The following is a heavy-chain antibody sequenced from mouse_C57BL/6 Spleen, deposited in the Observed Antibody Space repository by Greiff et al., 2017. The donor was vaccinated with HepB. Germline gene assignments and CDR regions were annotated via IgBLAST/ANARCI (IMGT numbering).Heavy chain of an antibody. CDR3: VRSPVVAFDY. J-gene: IGHJ2*01. D-gene: IGHD1-1*01. CDR2: IRSKSNNYAT. V-gene: IGHV10-1*01. Sequence: DVMLVESGGGLVQPKGSLKLSCAASGFSFNTYAMNWVRQAPGKGLEWVARIRSKSNNYATYYADSVKDRFTISRDDSESMLYLQMNNLKTEDTAMYYCVRSPVVAFDYWGQGTTLTVSS. CDR1: GFSFNTYA.